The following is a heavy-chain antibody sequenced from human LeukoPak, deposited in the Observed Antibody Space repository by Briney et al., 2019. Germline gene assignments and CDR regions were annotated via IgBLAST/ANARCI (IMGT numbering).Heavy chain of an antibody. D-gene: IGHD5-18*01. J-gene: IGHJ4*02. CDR1: GFTFSSYE. Sequence: GGSLRLSCGASGFTFSSYEMNWVRQAPGKGLERVSYISSSGSTIYYSDSVKGRFTISRDNAKNSLYLQMNSLRAEDTAVYYCARVGYSYGLDYFDYWGQGNLVTVSS. CDR2: ISSSGSTI. V-gene: IGHV3-48*03. CDR3: ARVGYSYGLDYFDY.